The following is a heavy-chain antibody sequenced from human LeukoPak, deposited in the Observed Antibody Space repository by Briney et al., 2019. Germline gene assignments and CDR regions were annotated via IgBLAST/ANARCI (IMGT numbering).Heavy chain of an antibody. Sequence: QPGGSLRLSCAASGFTFSSYAMSWVRQAPGKGLEWVSDISGSGGSPYYPDSVKGRFTISRYKSKNTLYLQMKSLRAEDTAVYYCAKATYYDFWSGYGGRFDYWGQGTLVTVSS. J-gene: IGHJ4*02. V-gene: IGHV3-23*01. CDR2: ISGSGGSP. D-gene: IGHD3-3*01. CDR3: AKATYYDFWSGYGGRFDY. CDR1: GFTFSSYA.